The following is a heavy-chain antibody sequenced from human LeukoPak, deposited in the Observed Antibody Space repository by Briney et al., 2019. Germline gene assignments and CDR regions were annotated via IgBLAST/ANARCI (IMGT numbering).Heavy chain of an antibody. CDR2: ISWNSGSI. CDR1: GFTFDDYA. J-gene: IGHJ1*01. D-gene: IGHD3-22*01. CDR3: AKDIKTYYYDSSTQFQH. V-gene: IGHV3-9*01. Sequence: PGGSLRLSCAASGFTFDDYAMHWVRQAPGKGLEWVSGISWNSGSIGYADSVKGRFTISRDNAKNSLYLQMNSLRAEDTAVYYCAKDIKTYYYDSSTQFQHWGQGTLVTVSS.